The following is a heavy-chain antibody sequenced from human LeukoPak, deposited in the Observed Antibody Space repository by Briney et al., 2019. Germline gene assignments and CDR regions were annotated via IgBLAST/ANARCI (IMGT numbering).Heavy chain of an antibody. J-gene: IGHJ3*02. V-gene: IGHV1-2*02. CDR3: ARVGIAAAANEAFDI. CDR1: GYTFTSYY. CDR2: INPNSGGT. Sequence: GASVKVSCKASGYTFTSYYMHWVRQAPGQGLEWMGWINPNSGGTNYAQKFQGRVTMTRDTSISTAYMELSRLRSNDTAVYYCARVGIAAAANEAFDIWGQGTMVTVSS. D-gene: IGHD6-13*01.